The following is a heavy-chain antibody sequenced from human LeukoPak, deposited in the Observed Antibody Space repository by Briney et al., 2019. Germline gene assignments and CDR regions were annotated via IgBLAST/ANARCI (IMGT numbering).Heavy chain of an antibody. CDR1: GGSISSYY. CDR3: ARGSSGYYYDPYYFDY. J-gene: IGHJ4*02. V-gene: IGHV4-4*07. D-gene: IGHD3-22*01. CDR2: IYTSGST. Sequence: PSETLSLTCTVSGGSISSYYWGWIRQPAGKGLEWIGRIYTSGSTNYNPSLKSRVTISVDKSKNQFSLKLSSVTAADTAVYYCARGSSGYYYDPYYFDYWGQGTLVTVFS.